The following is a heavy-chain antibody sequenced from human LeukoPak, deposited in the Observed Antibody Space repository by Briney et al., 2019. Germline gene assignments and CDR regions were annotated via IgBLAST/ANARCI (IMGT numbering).Heavy chain of an antibody. CDR1: GGSISSSSYY. Sequence: SETLSLTCTVSGGSISSSSYYWGWIRQPPGKGLEWIGSIYYSGSTYYNPSLKGRVTISVDTSKNQFSLKLSSVTAADTAVYYCARVRYSSGWYAGEGYFDYWGQGALVTVSS. CDR2: IYYSGST. D-gene: IGHD6-19*01. J-gene: IGHJ4*02. V-gene: IGHV4-39*07. CDR3: ARVRYSSGWYAGEGYFDY.